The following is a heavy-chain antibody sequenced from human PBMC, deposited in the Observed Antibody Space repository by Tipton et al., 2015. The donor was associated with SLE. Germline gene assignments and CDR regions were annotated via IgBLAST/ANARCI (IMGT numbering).Heavy chain of an antibody. J-gene: IGHJ6*03. D-gene: IGHD1-26*01. CDR2: IWYDGSNK. V-gene: IGHV3-33*06. CDR3: AKDRSRGLYYYYYMDV. CDR1: GFTFDDYA. Sequence: SLRLSCAASGFTFDDYAMHWVRQAPGKGLEWVAVIWYDGSNKYYVDSVKGRFTISRDNSKNTLYLQMNSLRAEDTAVYYCAKDRSRGLYYYYYMDVWGKGTTVTVSS.